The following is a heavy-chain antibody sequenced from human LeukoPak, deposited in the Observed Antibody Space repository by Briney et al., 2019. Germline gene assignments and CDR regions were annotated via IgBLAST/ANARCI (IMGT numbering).Heavy chain of an antibody. V-gene: IGHV3-30*18. CDR2: ISYDGNNK. CDR3: AKGQGAFDI. Sequence: PGRSLRLSCAASGFTFSSHGMHWVRQAPGKGLEWVAVISYDGNNKYHVDSVKGRFTISRDNSKNTLYLQMNSLRAEDTAVYYCAKGQGAFDIWGQGTMVTVSS. J-gene: IGHJ3*02. CDR1: GFTFSSHG.